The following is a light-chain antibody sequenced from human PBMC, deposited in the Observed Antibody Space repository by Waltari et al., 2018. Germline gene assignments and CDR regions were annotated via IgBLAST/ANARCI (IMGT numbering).Light chain of an antibody. CDR3: QQSYSMFALT. J-gene: IGKJ4*01. CDR1: QSIATY. CDR2: AAA. V-gene: IGKV1-39*01. Sequence: DIQMTQSPSSLSASVGDRVTITCRASQSIATYLSWYQQKPGKAPTFLIVAAAGLQSGVPSRFSGSGSGTDFTLTISSLQPEDFATYYCQQSYSMFALTFGGGTKVEIK.